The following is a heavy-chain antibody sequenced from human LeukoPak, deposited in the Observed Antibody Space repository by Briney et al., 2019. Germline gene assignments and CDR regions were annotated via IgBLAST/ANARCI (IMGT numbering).Heavy chain of an antibody. V-gene: IGHV3-74*01. J-gene: IGHJ4*02. CDR3: ARDGILGSHDC. CDR1: GFTFRSHW. D-gene: IGHD3-3*02. CDR2: INNDGSGT. Sequence: GGSLRLSCAASGFTFRSHWMHWVRQTPGKGLVWVSHINNDGSGTSYADSVKGRFTITRDNAKNTLFLQMNGLRAEDTAVYYCARDGILGSHDCWGQGTLVTVPS.